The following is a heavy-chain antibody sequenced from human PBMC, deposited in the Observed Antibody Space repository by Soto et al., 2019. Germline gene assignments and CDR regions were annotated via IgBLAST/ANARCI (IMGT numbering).Heavy chain of an antibody. D-gene: IGHD2-21*01. J-gene: IGHJ3*02. V-gene: IGHV3-30*18. CDR3: AKAMVVVIAIPGGGGFDK. Sequence: GGSLRLSCAASGFTFSSYGMHWVRQAPGKGLEWVAVISYDGSNKYCADSVKGRFTISRDNSKNTLYLQMNSLRAEDTAVYYCAKAMVVVIAIPGGGGFDKWCQGPLVTVSS. CDR2: ISYDGSNK. CDR1: GFTFSSYG.